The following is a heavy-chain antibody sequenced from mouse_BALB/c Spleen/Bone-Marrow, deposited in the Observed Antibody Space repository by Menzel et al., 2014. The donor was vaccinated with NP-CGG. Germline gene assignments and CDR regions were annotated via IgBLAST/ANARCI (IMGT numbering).Heavy chain of an antibody. CDR1: GYTFTSYY. CDR3: ARDDYDY. Sequence: VQLVESGPELVKPGASVMISCKASGYTFTSYYIHWVKQRPGQGLEWIGWIFPGNFYTKFNENFKGRATLTADKSSSTAYMHLSSLTSEDSAVYFCARDDYDYWGQGTTLTVSS. CDR2: IFPGNFYT. J-gene: IGHJ2*01. D-gene: IGHD2-4*01. V-gene: IGHV1S56*01.